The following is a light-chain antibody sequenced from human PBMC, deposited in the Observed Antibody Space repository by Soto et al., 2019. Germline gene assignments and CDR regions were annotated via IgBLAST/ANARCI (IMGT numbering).Light chain of an antibody. CDR1: QSSNNY. CDR2: HPS. V-gene: IGKV3-11*01. J-gene: IGKJ4*01. CDR3: QQRGNWPLT. Sequence: EIVLTQSPATLSLSPGERATLSCRASQSSNNYVAWYQQTPGQAPWLLIYHPSNRDTGIPARFSGTGSGTEFTLTISSLEPDDFALYFCQQRGNWPLTFGGGTKV.